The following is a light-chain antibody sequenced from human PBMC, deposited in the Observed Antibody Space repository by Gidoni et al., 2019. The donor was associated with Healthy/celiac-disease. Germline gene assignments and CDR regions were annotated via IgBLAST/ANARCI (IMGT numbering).Light chain of an antibody. CDR1: QSISSY. CDR3: QQSYSTPPRT. Sequence: DIQMTQSPSSLSASVGDRVTITCRASQSISSYLNWYQQKPGKAPKLLIYAASSLQSGVPSRFSGSVSWTDFTLTISSLQPEDFATYYCQQSYSTPPRTFGQGTKVEIK. V-gene: IGKV1-39*01. J-gene: IGKJ1*01. CDR2: AAS.